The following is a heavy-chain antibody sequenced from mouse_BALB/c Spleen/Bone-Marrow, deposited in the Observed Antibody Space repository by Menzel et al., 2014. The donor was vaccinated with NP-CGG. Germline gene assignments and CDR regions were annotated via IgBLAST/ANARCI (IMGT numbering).Heavy chain of an antibody. J-gene: IGHJ4*01. CDR2: INPGSGGV. CDR1: GYAFTNYW. Sequence: QVQLQQPGAELVRPGTSVKVSCKASGYAFTNYWIEWVKQRPGQGLEWIGVINPGSGGVNYNEKFKGKATLTADKSSSTAYIQLSSLTSDDSAVYFCSREITRYAVDYWGLGTSVTVSS. CDR3: SREITRYAVDY. D-gene: IGHD2-4*01. V-gene: IGHV1-54*01.